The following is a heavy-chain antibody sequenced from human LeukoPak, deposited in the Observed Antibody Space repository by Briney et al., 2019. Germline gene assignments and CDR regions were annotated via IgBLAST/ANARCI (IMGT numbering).Heavy chain of an antibody. J-gene: IGHJ6*02. V-gene: IGHV4-59*01. CDR1: GGSISSYY. Sequence: SETLSLTCTVSGGSISSYYWNWIRQPPGKGLEWIGYIYYSGSTNYNPSLKSLVTISVDTSNNQFSLKLSSVTAADTAMYFCARDLTMARGVMGHYAMDVWGQGTTVTVSS. CDR2: IYYSGST. D-gene: IGHD3-10*01. CDR3: ARDLTMARGVMGHYAMDV.